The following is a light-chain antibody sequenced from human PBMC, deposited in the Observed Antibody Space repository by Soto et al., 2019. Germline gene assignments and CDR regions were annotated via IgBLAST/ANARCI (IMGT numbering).Light chain of an antibody. V-gene: IGKV3D-15*02. CDR2: GTS. Sequence: MTQSPSSLSASVGDRVTITCRASQSFSTYLAWYQQKHGQAPRLLIYGTSTRATGIPDRFSGSGSGTDFTLTITRLEPEDFAVYYCQQFYNSPNTFGQGTRLEIK. CDR1: QSFSTY. CDR3: QQFYNSPNT. J-gene: IGKJ5*01.